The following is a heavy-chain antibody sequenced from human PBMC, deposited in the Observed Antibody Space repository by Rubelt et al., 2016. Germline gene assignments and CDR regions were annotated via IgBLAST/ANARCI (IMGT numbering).Heavy chain of an antibody. CDR1: GGSISSSSYY. V-gene: IGHV4-39*02. J-gene: IGHJ3*02. Sequence: QLQLQESGLGLVKPSETLSLTCTVSGGSISSSSYYWGWIRQPPGKGLEWSGSIYYSGSNYYNPSLKSRVTISVDTSKNQFSLRLISVTAADTAVYYCAREVYCGGDCYSEDAFDIWGQGTMVTVSS. D-gene: IGHD2-21*02. CDR2: IYYSGSN. CDR3: AREVYCGGDCYSEDAFDI.